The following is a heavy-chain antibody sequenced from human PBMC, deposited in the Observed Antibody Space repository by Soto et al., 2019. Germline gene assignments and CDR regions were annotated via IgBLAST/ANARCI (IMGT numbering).Heavy chain of an antibody. CDR1: GFTFSSHV. CDR3: SRSREIIASAGSFDY. D-gene: IGHD6-25*01. J-gene: IGHJ4*02. V-gene: IGHV3-23*01. CDR2: ISTGGGST. Sequence: EVQLLESGGGLVQPGGSLRLSCAASGFTFSSHVMSWVRQAPGKGLEWVSGISTGGGSTDYADSVKGRFTIARDTSKNTLHLQMKSLRAEATAVYYCSRSREIIASAGSFDYWGQGTLGTVSS.